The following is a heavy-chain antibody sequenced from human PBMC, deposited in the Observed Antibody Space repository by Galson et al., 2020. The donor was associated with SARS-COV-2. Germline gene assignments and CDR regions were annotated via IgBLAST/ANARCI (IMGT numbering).Heavy chain of an antibody. CDR2: IYTSGST. V-gene: IGHV4-4*07. CDR3: AREIAAAAGLYFDY. J-gene: IGHJ4*02. Sequence: SETLSLTCTVSGGSISSYYWSWIRQPAGKGLEWIGRIYTSGSTNYNPSLKSRVTMSVDTSKNQFSLKLSSVTAADTAVYYCAREIAAAAGLYFDYWGQGTLVTVSS. CDR1: GGSISSYY. D-gene: IGHD6-13*01.